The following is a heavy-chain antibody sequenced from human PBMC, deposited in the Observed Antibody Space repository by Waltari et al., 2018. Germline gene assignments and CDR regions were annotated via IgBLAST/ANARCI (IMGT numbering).Heavy chain of an antibody. D-gene: IGHD6-13*01. J-gene: IGHJ3*02. Sequence: QLQLQESGPGLVKPSETLSLTCTVSGGSISSSSYYWGWIRQPPGKGLEWIGSIYYSGSTSYNPSLKSRVTISVDTSKNQFSLKLSSVTAADTAVYYCARHRPLGYSSSGYAFDIWGQGTMVTVSS. CDR2: IYYSGST. CDR3: ARHRPLGYSSSGYAFDI. CDR1: GGSISSSSYY. V-gene: IGHV4-39*01.